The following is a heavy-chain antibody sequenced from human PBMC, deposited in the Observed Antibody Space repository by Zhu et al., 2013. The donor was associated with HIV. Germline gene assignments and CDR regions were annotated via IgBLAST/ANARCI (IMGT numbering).Heavy chain of an antibody. Sequence: QVQLQESGPGLVKPSETLSLTCTVSGASINTYYWTWIRQPPGKGLEWIGYIYYNGSTRYNPSLKSRVTISVDTSRKQFSLKLSSVTAADTAVYYCARGPYYDFWSGYRNFWYFDFWGRGTLVSVSS. CDR3: ARGPYYDFWSGYRNFWYFDF. J-gene: IGHJ2*01. D-gene: IGHD3-3*01. CDR2: IYYNGST. CDR1: GASINTYY. V-gene: IGHV4-59*12.